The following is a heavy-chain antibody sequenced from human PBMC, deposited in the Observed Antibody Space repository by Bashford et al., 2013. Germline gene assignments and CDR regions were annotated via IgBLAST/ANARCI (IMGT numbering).Heavy chain of an antibody. CDR1: GFSFSTSGMR. Sequence: SGPTLVKPTQTLTLTCTFSGFSFSTSGMRVSWIRQTRGKALEWLARIDWDDDKFYSTSLRTRLTISKDTSKNQVLLTMTNMDPVDTGTYYCARMYTLNTAKDHFDYWGQGLLVTVSS. J-gene: IGHJ4*02. V-gene: IGHV2-70*04. D-gene: IGHD5-18*01. CDR2: IDWDDDK. CDR3: ARMYTLNTAKDHFDY.